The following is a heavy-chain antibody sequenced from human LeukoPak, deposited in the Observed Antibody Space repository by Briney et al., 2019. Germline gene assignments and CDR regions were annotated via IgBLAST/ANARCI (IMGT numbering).Heavy chain of an antibody. Sequence: QPGGSLRLSCAASGITLSSYRMHWVRQAPGKGLVWVSRINGDGGSALYADSVKGRFTISRDNAKNTLYLQMNSLRAEDTALYHCVRGAPGVLDIWGQGTMVTVSS. CDR1: GITLSSYR. CDR2: INGDGGSA. V-gene: IGHV3-74*01. J-gene: IGHJ3*02. CDR3: VRGAPGVLDI. D-gene: IGHD1-26*01.